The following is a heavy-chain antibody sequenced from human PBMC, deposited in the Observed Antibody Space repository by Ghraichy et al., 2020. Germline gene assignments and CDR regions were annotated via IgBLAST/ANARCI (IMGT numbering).Heavy chain of an antibody. J-gene: IGHJ4*02. D-gene: IGHD3-16*02. CDR3: VRGSNHFDS. Sequence: LSLTCAASGFTFSNYWMHWVRQAPGKGLVWVSHIKSDGTTTIYADSVKGRFTISRDNDKNTLYLQMNSLRAEDTAVYYCVRGSNHFDSWGQGTPVTVSS. CDR2: IKSDGTTT. V-gene: IGHV3-74*01. CDR1: GFTFSNYW.